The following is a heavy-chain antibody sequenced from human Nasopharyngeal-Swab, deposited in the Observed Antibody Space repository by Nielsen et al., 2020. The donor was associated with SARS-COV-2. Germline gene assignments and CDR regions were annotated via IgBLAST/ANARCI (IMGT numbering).Heavy chain of an antibody. D-gene: IGHD4-11*01. CDR3: ARSTVTTVGY. V-gene: IGHV5-10-1*01. Sequence: KVSCKGSGYSFTGYWISWVRQMPGKGLEWMGRIDPSDSYTNYSPSFQGHVTISADKSISTAYLQWSSLKASDTAMYYCARSTVTTVGYWGQGTLVTVSS. J-gene: IGHJ4*02. CDR1: GYSFTGYW. CDR2: IDPSDSYT.